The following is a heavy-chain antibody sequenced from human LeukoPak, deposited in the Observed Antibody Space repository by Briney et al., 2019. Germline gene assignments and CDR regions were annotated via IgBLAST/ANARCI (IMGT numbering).Heavy chain of an antibody. CDR3: ARDHSSSSGYYFDY. CDR1: GGSISSGGHS. CDR2: IYHSGST. D-gene: IGHD6-6*01. Sequence: PSQTLSLTCAVSGGSISSGGHSWSWIRQPPGKGLEWIGYIYHSGSTYYNPSLKSRVTMSVDKSKNQFSLKLNSVTAADTAVYYCARDHSSSSGYYFDYWGQGTLVTVSS. J-gene: IGHJ4*02. V-gene: IGHV4-30-2*01.